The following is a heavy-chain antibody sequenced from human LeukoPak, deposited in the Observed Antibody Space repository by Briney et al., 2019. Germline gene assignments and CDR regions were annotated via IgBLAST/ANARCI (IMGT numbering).Heavy chain of an antibody. V-gene: IGHV3-43*02. J-gene: IGHJ1*01. CDR3: AKDSSGYYYVFQH. D-gene: IGHD3-22*01. CDR1: GFTFDDYA. Sequence: GGSLRLSCAASGFTFDDYAMHWVRQAPGKGLEWASLISGDGGSTYYGDSVKGRFTISRDNSKNSLYLQTNSLGTEDTALYYCAKDSSGYYYVFQHWGQGTLVTVSS. CDR2: ISGDGGST.